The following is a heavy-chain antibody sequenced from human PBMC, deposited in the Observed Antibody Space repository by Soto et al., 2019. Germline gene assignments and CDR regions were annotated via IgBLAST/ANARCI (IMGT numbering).Heavy chain of an antibody. V-gene: IGHV1-24*01. CDR2: FDPEDGET. D-gene: IGHD2-2*01. CDR3: AREKIVVVPAARWGDCYLPDY. Sequence: ASVKVSCKVSGYTLTELSMHWVRQAPGKGLEWMGGFDPEDGETIYAQKFQGRVTMTEDTSTDTAYMELSSLRSEDTAVYYCAREKIVVVPAARWGDCYLPDYWGQGTLVTVS. J-gene: IGHJ4*02. CDR1: GYTLTELS.